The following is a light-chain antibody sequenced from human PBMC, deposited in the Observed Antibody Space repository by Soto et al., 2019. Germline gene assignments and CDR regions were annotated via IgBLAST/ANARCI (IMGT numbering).Light chain of an antibody. CDR3: QQRSNWPPIT. J-gene: IGKJ5*01. CDR2: DVS. Sequence: EIVLTQSPATLSVSSGERATLSCLAGQGVTTNFAWYQQKSGQSPRLLIYDVSTRATGVPARFSGSGSGTDFTLTISSLEPEDFAVYYCQQRSNWPPITFGQGTRLEIK. V-gene: IGKV3-11*01. CDR1: QGVTTN.